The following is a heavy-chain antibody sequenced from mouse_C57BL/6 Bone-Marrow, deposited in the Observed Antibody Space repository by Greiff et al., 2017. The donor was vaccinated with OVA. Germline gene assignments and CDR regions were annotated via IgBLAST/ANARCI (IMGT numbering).Heavy chain of an antibody. CDR3: ASLYYGSSYWYFDV. Sequence: EVQRVESGGGLVQPGGSLSLSCAASGFTFTDYYMSWVRQPPGKALEWLGFIRNKANGYTPEYSASVKGRFTISRDNSQSILYLQMNALIAEDSATYYCASLYYGSSYWYFDVWGTGTTVTVSS. CDR2: IRNKANGYTP. D-gene: IGHD1-1*01. CDR1: GFTFTDYY. V-gene: IGHV7-3*01. J-gene: IGHJ1*03.